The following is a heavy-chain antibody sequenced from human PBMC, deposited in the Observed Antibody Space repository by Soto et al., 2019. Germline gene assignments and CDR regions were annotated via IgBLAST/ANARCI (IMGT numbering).Heavy chain of an antibody. Sequence: VQLLESGGGLVQPGGSLRLSCEASGFTFSNYAMSWVRQAPGEGPEWVSTLGGGNDVFYADSVKGRFTISRDDSRNTPYLRMDNLRVEDTAIYFCAKDSVSHNGIYDAFDIWGQGTVVTVSS. CDR2: LGGGNDV. CDR1: GFTFSNYA. V-gene: IGHV3-23*01. J-gene: IGHJ3*02. D-gene: IGHD3-3*02. CDR3: AKDSVSHNGIYDAFDI.